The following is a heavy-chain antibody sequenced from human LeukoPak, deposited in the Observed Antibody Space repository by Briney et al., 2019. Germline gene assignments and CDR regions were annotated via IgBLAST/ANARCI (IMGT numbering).Heavy chain of an antibody. CDR1: GGSFSGYY. CDR2: INHSGST. J-gene: IGHJ4*02. D-gene: IGHD2-8*01. V-gene: IGHV4-34*01. Sequence: PSETLSLTCAVYGGSFSGYYWSWIRQPPGKGLEWIGEINHSGSTNYNPSLKSRVTISVDTSKNQFSLKLSSATAADTAVYYCAQGICTNGVCYLDYWGQGTLVTVSS. CDR3: AQGICTNGVCYLDY.